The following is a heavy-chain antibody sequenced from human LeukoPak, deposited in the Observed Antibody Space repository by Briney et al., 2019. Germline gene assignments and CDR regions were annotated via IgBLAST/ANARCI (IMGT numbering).Heavy chain of an antibody. V-gene: IGHV3-49*04. Sequence: GSLRLSCTASGFTFGDYAMNWVRQAPGKGLEWVGFIRSKAYGGTTEYAASVKGRFTISRDDSKSTAYLQMDGLKTDNTAVYYCTRWITRSSLDYWGQGTLVTVSS. CDR3: TRWITRSSLDY. J-gene: IGHJ4*02. D-gene: IGHD2-2*01. CDR1: GFTFGDYA. CDR2: IRSKAYGGTT.